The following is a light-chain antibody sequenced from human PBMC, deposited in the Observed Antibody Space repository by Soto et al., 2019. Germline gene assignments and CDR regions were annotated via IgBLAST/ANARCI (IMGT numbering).Light chain of an antibody. CDR2: EVS. CDR1: SSDVGGYNY. CDR3: SSFEASNNLL. J-gene: IGLJ2*01. V-gene: IGLV2-8*01. Sequence: QSVLTQPPSASGSPGQSVTISCAGTSSDVGGYNYVSWYQQHPGKAPKLMIYEVSKRPSGVPDRFSGSKSGNTASLTVSGLQVDDEADYYCSSFEASNNLLFGGGTKLTVL.